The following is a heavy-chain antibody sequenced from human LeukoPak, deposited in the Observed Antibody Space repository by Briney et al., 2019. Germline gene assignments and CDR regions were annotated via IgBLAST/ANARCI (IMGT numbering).Heavy chain of an antibody. V-gene: IGHV3-15*01. CDR3: TTDATWIQLWLPYDY. D-gene: IGHD5-18*01. J-gene: IGHJ4*02. CDR2: IKSKTDGGTT. CDR1: GFTFSNAW. Sequence: PGGSLRLSCAASGFTFSNAWMSWVRQASGKGLEWVGRIKSKTDGGTTDYAAPVKGRFTISRDDSKNTLYLQMNSLKTEDTAVYYCTTDATWIQLWLPYDYWGQGTLVTVSS.